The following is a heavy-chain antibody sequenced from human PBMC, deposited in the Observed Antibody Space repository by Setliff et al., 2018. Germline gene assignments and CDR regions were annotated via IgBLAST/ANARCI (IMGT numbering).Heavy chain of an antibody. V-gene: IGHV3-23*01. D-gene: IGHD5-18*01. CDR1: GFTFGDFA. CDR3: TSLRGNTAILN. Sequence: GGSLRLSCAASGFTFGDFAMTWVRQAPGKGLEWVSGIGGRGISTYYADSVKGRFIISRDNSENTLYLQMNSLRAEDTAVYYCTSLRGNTAILNWGQGTLVTVSS. CDR2: IGGRGIST. J-gene: IGHJ4*02.